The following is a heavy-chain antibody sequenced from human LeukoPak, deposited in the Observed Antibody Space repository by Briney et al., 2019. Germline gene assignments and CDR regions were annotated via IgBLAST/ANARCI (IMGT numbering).Heavy chain of an antibody. D-gene: IGHD3-10*01. J-gene: IGHJ4*02. V-gene: IGHV4-34*01. Sequence: SETLSLTCAVYGGSFSGYYWSWIRQPPGEGLEWIGEINHSVSTNFNPSLKSRVTISVDRSKNQFSLKLSSVPAADTAVYYCARGHTDYYGSGSPVWGQGTLDTVSS. CDR3: ARGHTDYYGSGSPV. CDR1: GGSFSGYY. CDR2: INHSVST.